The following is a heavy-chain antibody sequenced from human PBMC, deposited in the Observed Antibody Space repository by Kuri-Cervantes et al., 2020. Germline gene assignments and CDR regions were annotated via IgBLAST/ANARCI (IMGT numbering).Heavy chain of an antibody. Sequence: GESLKISCAASGFIFSNYWMTWVRQAPGKGPEWVANIKQDGSERYYVDSVKGRFTISRDNAKSSLHLQMNSLRVEDTAVYYCAKDRGSSGWLDAFDIWGQGTMVTVSS. CDR3: AKDRGSSGWLDAFDI. V-gene: IGHV3-7*01. CDR2: IKQDGSER. D-gene: IGHD6-19*01. J-gene: IGHJ3*02. CDR1: GFIFSNYW.